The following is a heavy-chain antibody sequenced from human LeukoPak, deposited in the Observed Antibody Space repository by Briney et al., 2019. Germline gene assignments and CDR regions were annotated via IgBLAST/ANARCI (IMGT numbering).Heavy chain of an antibody. Sequence: PGGSLRLSCAASGFTFSSYAMTWVRQAPGKGLEWVSGIRGSGGSTYYADSVKGRFTISRDNSKNTLYLQLDSLRAEDTAVYYCAKDRAMDYWGQGTLVIVSS. CDR2: IRGSGGST. CDR3: AKDRAMDY. J-gene: IGHJ4*02. CDR1: GFTFSSYA. V-gene: IGHV3-23*01.